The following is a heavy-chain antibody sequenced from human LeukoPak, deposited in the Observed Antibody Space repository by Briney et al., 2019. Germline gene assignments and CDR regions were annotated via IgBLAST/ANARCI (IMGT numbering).Heavy chain of an antibody. CDR2: INHSGST. Sequence: PSETLSLTCAVYGGSFSGYYWSWIRQPPGKGLEWIGEINHSGSTNYNPSLKSRVTISVDTSKNQFSLKLSSVTAADTAVYYCARDPLARGYSSGHRSAGMDVWGQGTTVTVSS. CDR3: ARDPLARGYSSGHRSAGMDV. D-gene: IGHD6-19*01. CDR1: GGSFSGYY. V-gene: IGHV4-34*01. J-gene: IGHJ6*02.